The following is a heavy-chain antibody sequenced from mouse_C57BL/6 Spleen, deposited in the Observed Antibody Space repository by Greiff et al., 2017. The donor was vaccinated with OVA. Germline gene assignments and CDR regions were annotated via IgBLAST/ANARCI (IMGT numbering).Heavy chain of an antibody. CDR2: IDPETGGT. V-gene: IGHV1-15*01. CDR1: GYTFTDYE. J-gene: IGHJ1*03. D-gene: IGHD1-1*01. CDR3: TVSGSSRYFDV. Sequence: VQLVESGAELVRPGASVTLSCKASGYTFTDYEMHWVKQTPVHGLEWIGAIDPETGGTAYNQKFKGKAILTADKSSSTAYMELRSLTSEDSAVYYCTVSGSSRYFDVWGTGTTVTVSS.